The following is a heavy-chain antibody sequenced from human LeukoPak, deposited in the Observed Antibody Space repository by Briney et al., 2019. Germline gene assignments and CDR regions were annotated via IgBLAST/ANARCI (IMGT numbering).Heavy chain of an antibody. CDR2: ISPYNGNT. Sequence: ASVKVSCKPSGYTFTSYGISWVRQAPGQGLEWMGWISPYNGNTSYAQKLQGTVTMTTDTSTSTAYMELRSLRSDDTAVYYCARMPYDSSGYYKHWGQGTLVTVSS. CDR1: GYTFTSYG. J-gene: IGHJ1*01. CDR3: ARMPYDSSGYYKH. V-gene: IGHV1-18*01. D-gene: IGHD3-22*01.